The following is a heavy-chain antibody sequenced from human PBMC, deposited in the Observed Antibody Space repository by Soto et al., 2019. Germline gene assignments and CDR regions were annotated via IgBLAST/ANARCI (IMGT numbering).Heavy chain of an antibody. CDR3: ARASASGVGFDY. Sequence: SETLSLTCAVSGGSISSGGYSWSWIRQPPGKGLEWIGYIYHSGSTYYNPSLKSRVTISVDRSKNQFSLKLSSVTAADTAVYSCARASASGVGFDYWGQGTLVTVSS. D-gene: IGHD1-26*01. CDR2: IYHSGST. CDR1: GGSISSGGYS. V-gene: IGHV4-30-2*01. J-gene: IGHJ4*02.